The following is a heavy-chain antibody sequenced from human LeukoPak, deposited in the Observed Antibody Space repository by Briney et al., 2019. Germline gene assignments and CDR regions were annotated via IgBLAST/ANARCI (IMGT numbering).Heavy chain of an antibody. CDR2: IYYSGST. V-gene: IGHV4-39*01. J-gene: IGHJ4*02. CDR1: GGSISSSSYY. Sequence: SETLSLTCTVSGGSISSSSYYWGWIRQPPGKGLEWIGSIYYSGSTCYNPSLKSRVTISVDTSKNQFSLKLSSVTAADTAVYYCARHSMIVVVIPYWGQGTLVTVSS. CDR3: ARHSMIVVVIPY. D-gene: IGHD3-22*01.